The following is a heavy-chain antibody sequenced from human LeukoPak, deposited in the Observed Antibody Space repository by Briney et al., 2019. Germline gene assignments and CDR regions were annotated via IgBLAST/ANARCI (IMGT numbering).Heavy chain of an antibody. CDR2: INHSGST. V-gene: IGHV4-34*01. Sequence: SETLSLTCTVSGGSISNYYWSWIRQPPGKGLEWIGEINHSGSTNYNPSLKSRVTISVDTSKNQFSLKLSSVTAADTAVYYCASGYSYGPRRTWGQGTLVTVSS. CDR3: ASGYSYGPRRT. CDR1: GGSISNYY. D-gene: IGHD5-18*01. J-gene: IGHJ4*02.